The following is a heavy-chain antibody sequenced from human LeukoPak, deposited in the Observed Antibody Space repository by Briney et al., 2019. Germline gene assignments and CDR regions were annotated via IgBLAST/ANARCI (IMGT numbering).Heavy chain of an antibody. J-gene: IGHJ4*02. D-gene: IGHD2-8*01. CDR3: ASTKIRADLFDY. V-gene: IGHV3-48*03. Sequence: PGGSLRLSCAASGFTFSSYEMNWVRQAPGKGLEWVSYISSSGSTIYYADSVKGRFTISRDNAKNLLYLQMNSLRAEDTAVYYCASTKIRADLFDYWGQGTLVTVSS. CDR1: GFTFSSYE. CDR2: ISSSGSTI.